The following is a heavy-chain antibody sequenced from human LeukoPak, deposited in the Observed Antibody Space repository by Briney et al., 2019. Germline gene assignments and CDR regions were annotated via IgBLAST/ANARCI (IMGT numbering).Heavy chain of an antibody. CDR1: GYTFTSYY. J-gene: IGHJ4*02. Sequence: ASVKVSCKASGYTFTSYYMHWVRQAPGQGLEWMGIINPSGGSTSYAQKFQGRVTMTEDTSTDTAYMELSSLRSEDTAVYYCATEGYSSSSQNYWGQGTLVTVSS. CDR2: INPSGGST. CDR3: ATEGYSSSSQNY. V-gene: IGHV1-46*01. D-gene: IGHD6-6*01.